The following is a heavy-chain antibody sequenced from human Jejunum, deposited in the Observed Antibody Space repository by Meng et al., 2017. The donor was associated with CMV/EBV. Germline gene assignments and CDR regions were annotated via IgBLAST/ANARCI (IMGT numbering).Heavy chain of an antibody. CDR3: AHVLPLSGPWAGGALDI. CDR2: IYWDDDK. V-gene: IGHV2-5*02. CDR1: SISTRRVA. J-gene: IGHJ3*02. Sequence: SISTRRVAVGWVRQPPGKALEWLAVIYWDDDKRYNPSLRSRLTINKAPFKTPVLITMPHMDLVDTGTSYCAHVLPLSGPWAGGALDILGQGTVVTVSS. D-gene: IGHD5-12*01.